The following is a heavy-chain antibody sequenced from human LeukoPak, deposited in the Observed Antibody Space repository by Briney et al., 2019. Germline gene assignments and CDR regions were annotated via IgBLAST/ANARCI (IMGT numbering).Heavy chain of an antibody. CDR2: TYYSGSS. D-gene: IGHD3-9*01. CDR1: GGSISSYY. Sequence: PSETLSLTCTVSGGSISSYYWSWLRQPPGKGLEWIGRTYYSGSSYHNPSLKSRVTISIDTSKNQFSLNLRSVTAADTAVYYCARLNDIALDSWGQGTLVTVSS. V-gene: IGHV4-59*04. J-gene: IGHJ4*02. CDR3: ARLNDIALDS.